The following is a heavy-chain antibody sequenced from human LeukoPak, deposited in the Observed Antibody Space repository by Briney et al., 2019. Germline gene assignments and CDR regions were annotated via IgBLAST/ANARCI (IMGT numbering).Heavy chain of an antibody. J-gene: IGHJ4*02. CDR3: ARDSRDLGAEFDY. Sequence: GRSLRLSCAASGFTFSSYGIHWVRQAPGKGLEWVAVISYDGSNKYYADSVKGRFTISRDNSKNTLYLQMNSLRAEDTAVYYCARDSRDLGAEFDYWGQGTLVTVSS. CDR2: ISYDGSNK. D-gene: IGHD1-26*01. CDR1: GFTFSSYG. V-gene: IGHV3-30*03.